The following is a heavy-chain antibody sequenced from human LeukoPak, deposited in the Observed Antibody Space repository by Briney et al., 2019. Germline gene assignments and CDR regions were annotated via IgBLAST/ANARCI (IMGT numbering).Heavy chain of an antibody. V-gene: IGHV1-8*02. CDR1: GYTFTSYG. CDR2: MNPNSGNT. D-gene: IGHD5-12*01. CDR3: ARGQSGYSGYDPRPDVEGDY. Sequence: ASVKVSCKASGYTFTSYGINWVRQATGQGLEWMGWMNPNSGNTGYAQKFQGRVTMTRNTSISTAYMELSSLRSEDTAVYYCARGQSGYSGYDPRPDVEGDYWGQGTLVTVSS. J-gene: IGHJ4*02.